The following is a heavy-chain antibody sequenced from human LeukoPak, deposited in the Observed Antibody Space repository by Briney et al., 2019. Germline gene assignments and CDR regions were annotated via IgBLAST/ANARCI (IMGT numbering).Heavy chain of an antibody. CDR1: GFTFGDYA. Sequence: GGSLRLSCTASGFTFGDYAMSWFRQAPGKELEWVGFIRSKAYGGTTEYAASVKGRFTISRDDSKSIAYLQMNSLKTEDTAVYYCTRDPGVPAAPYYYYGMDVWGQGTTVTVSS. V-gene: IGHV3-49*03. D-gene: IGHD2-2*01. CDR2: IRSKAYGGTT. J-gene: IGHJ6*02. CDR3: TRDPGVPAAPYYYYGMDV.